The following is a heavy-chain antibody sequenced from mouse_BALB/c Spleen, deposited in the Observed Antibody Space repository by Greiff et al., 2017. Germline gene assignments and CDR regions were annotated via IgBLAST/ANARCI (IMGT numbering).Heavy chain of an antibody. CDR2: ISSGGSYT. Sequence: EVMLVESGGGLVKPGGSLKLSCAASGFTFSSYTMSWVRQTPEKRLEWVATISSGGSYTYYPDSVKGRFTISRDNAKNTLYLQMSSLKSEDTAMYYCTRDLEYWGQGTSVTVSS. CDR1: GFTFSSYT. V-gene: IGHV5-6-4*01. J-gene: IGHJ4*01. CDR3: TRDLEY.